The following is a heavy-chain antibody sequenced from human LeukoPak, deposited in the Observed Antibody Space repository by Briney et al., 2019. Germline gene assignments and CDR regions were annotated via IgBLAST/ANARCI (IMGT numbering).Heavy chain of an antibody. V-gene: IGHV4-59*08. D-gene: IGHD6-13*01. Sequence: SETLSLTCTVSGGSISSYYWSWIRQPPGKGLEWIGYIYYSGSTNYNPSLKSRVTISVDTSKNQFSLKLNSVTAADTAVYYCARQGSSSFDYFDYWGQGTLVTVSS. CDR1: GGSISSYY. CDR3: ARQGSSSFDYFDY. CDR2: IYYSGST. J-gene: IGHJ4*02.